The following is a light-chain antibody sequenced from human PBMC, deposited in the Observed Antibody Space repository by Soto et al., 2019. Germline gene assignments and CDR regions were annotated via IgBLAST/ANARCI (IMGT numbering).Light chain of an antibody. V-gene: IGKV3-15*01. CDR2: GAS. J-gene: IGKJ1*01. Sequence: EIMMTQSPATLSVSPGERATLSCRASQSVSSNLAWYQQKPGQAPRLLIYGASSRATGVPARFSGSGSGTEFTLTINSLQSEDFAVYYCQQYQNLWTFGQGTKV. CDR3: QQYQNLWT. CDR1: QSVSSN.